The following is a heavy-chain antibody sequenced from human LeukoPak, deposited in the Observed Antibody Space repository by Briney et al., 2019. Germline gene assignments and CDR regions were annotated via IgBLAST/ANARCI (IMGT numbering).Heavy chain of an antibody. J-gene: IGHJ4*02. CDR3: ARGRSYGDYSQTYYFDY. D-gene: IGHD4-17*01. CDR1: GGTFSSYA. V-gene: IGHV1-69*04. Sequence: SAKVSCKASGGTFSSYAISWVRQAPGQGLEWLGRIIPILRVTNYAQKFQGRVTITADKSTSTVYMEVSSLRSEDTAVYYCARGRSYGDYSQTYYFDYWGQGTLVTVSS. CDR2: IIPILRVT.